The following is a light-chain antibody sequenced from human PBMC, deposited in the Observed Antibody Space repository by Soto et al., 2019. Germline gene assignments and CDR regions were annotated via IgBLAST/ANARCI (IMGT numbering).Light chain of an antibody. V-gene: IGKV1-5*03. CDR1: QSTSSY. J-gene: IGKJ1*01. Sequence: LKLPHRPSPPPALFGAKITTICRASQSTSSYLAWHQQKPGKAPKLLIYEASSLESGVPSRFSGSGSGTEFTLTISSLQPDDFATYYCQQYNSYSFGQGTKVDI. CDR3: QQYNSYS. CDR2: EAS.